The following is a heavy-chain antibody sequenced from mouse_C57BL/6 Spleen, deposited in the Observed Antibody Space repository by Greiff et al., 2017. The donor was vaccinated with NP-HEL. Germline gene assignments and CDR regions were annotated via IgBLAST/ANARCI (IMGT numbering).Heavy chain of an antibody. V-gene: IGHV14-4*01. CDR1: GFNIKDDY. J-gene: IGHJ2*01. CDR3: TNKVIYDGYSLQVY. Sequence: EVQLQQSGAELVRPGASVKLSCTASGFNIKDDYMHWVKQRPEQGLEWIGWIDPENGDTEYASKFQGKATITADTSSNTAYLQLSSLTSEDTAVYYCTNKVIYDGYSLQVYWGQGTTLTVSS. CDR2: IDPENGDT. D-gene: IGHD2-3*01.